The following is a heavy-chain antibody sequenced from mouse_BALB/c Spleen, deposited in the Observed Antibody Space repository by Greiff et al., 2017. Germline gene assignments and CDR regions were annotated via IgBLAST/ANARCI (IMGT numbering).Heavy chain of an antibody. J-gene: IGHJ2*01. CDR2: IRLKSDNYAT. V-gene: IGHV6-3*01. Sequence: EVKLQESGGGLVQPGGSMKLSCVASGFTFSSYWMSWVRQSPEKGLEWVAEIRLKSDNYATHYAESVKGKFTISRDDSKSRLYLQMNSLRAEDTGIYYCTGGFHYFDYWGQGTTLTVSS. CDR1: GFTFSSYW. CDR3: TGGFHYFDY.